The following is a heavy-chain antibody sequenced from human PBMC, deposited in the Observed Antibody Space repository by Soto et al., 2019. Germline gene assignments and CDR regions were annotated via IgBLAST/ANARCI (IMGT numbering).Heavy chain of an antibody. V-gene: IGHV1-2*02. CDR3: ARSMYSTSAQLYYGMDV. Sequence: ASVKVSCKASGYTFTGYYMHWVRQAPGQGLEWMGWINPNSGGTNYAQKFQGRVTMTRDTSISTAYMELSRLRSDDTAVYYCARSMYSTSAQLYYGMDVWGQGTTVTVSS. J-gene: IGHJ6*02. D-gene: IGHD6-6*01. CDR2: INPNSGGT. CDR1: GYTFTGYY.